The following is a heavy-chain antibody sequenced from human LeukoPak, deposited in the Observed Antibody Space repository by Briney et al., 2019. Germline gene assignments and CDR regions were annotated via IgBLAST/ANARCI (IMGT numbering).Heavy chain of an antibody. CDR2: ISSSSSYI. D-gene: IGHD5-12*01. CDR1: GFTFSSYS. V-gene: IGHV3-21*01. J-gene: IGHJ5*02. Sequence: GGSLRLSCAASGFTFSSYSMNWVRQAPGKGLEWVSSISSSSSYIYYADSLKGRFTISRDNAKNSLYLQMNSLRAEDTAVYYCARANSGYDSNWSDPWGQGTLVTVSS. CDR3: ARANSGYDSNWSDP.